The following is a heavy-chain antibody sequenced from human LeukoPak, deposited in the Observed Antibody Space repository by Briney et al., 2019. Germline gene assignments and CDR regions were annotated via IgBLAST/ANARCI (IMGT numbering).Heavy chain of an antibody. CDR3: ARDTPYLGYCSGGSCSPFDY. CDR2: IWYDGSNK. V-gene: IGHV3-33*01. CDR1: GFTFSSYG. D-gene: IGHD2-15*01. J-gene: IGHJ4*02. Sequence: GGSLRLSCAAPGFTFSSYGMHWVRQAPGKGLEWVAVIWYDGSNKYYADSVKGRFTISRDNSKNTLYLQMNSLRAEDTAVYYCARDTPYLGYCSGGSCSPFDYWGQGTLVTVSS.